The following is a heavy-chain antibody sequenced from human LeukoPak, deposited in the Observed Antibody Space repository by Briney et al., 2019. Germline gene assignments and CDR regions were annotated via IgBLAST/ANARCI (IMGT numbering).Heavy chain of an antibody. CDR3: AREGPDGYKF. J-gene: IGHJ4*02. D-gene: IGHD5-24*01. CDR1: GFTFDDYA. V-gene: IGHV3-9*01. CDR2: ISWNSGSI. Sequence: GGSLRLSCAASGFTFDDYAMHWVRQAPGKGLEWVSGISWNSGSIGYADSVKGRFTISRDNAKNSLYLQMNSLRAEDTAVYYCAREGPDGYKFWGQGTLVTVSS.